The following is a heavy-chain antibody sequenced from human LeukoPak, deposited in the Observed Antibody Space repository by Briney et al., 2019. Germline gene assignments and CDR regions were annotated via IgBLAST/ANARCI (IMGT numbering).Heavy chain of an antibody. CDR2: ISYDGSNK. J-gene: IGHJ4*02. CDR3: AKDRDGPFDY. CDR1: GFTFSSYG. V-gene: IGHV3-30*18. Sequence: GGSLRLSCAASGFTFSSYGMHWVRQAPGKGLEGVAVISYDGSNKYYADSVKGRFTISRDNSKNTLYLQMNSLRAEDTAVYYCAKDRDGPFDYWGQGTLVTVSS. D-gene: IGHD5-24*01.